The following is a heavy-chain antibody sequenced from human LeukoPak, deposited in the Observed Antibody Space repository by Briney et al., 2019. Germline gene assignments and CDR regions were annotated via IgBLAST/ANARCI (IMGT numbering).Heavy chain of an antibody. Sequence: PGGSLRLSCAASGFSFSTFGMHWVRQTPGKGLEWVSHISKDESDKYYADSVKGRFTISRDNSKNSLYLQMNSLRTEDTALYYCAKDNPTTVTEYYFDYWGQGTLVTVSS. V-gene: IGHV3-30*18. D-gene: IGHD4-11*01. CDR2: ISKDESDK. CDR1: GFSFSTFG. J-gene: IGHJ4*02. CDR3: AKDNPTTVTEYYFDY.